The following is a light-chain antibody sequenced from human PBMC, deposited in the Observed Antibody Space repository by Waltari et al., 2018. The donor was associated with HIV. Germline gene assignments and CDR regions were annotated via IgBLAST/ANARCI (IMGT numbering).Light chain of an antibody. V-gene: IGLV2-8*01. CDR2: EVN. J-gene: IGLJ3*02. CDR3: NSYAGSNNWV. CDR1: RSDVGGSNY. Sequence: QAALTQPPPAPGSPGHAVTLLCTGTRSDVGGSNYLLWYQQHPGKAPKLMIYEVNKRPSGVPDRFSGSKSANTASLTVSGLQADDEADYYCNSYAGSNNWVFGGGTKLTVL.